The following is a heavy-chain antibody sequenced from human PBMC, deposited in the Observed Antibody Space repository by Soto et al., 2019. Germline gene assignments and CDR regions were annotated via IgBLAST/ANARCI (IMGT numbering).Heavy chain of an antibody. CDR1: GFTFSTYA. D-gene: IGHD3-22*01. CDR2: ISYDESDK. CDR3: VKSQFSDSGGYPLAS. Sequence: QVQLVESGGGVVQPGRSLRLSCAASGFTFSTYAMHWVRQAPGKGLEWVAVISYDESDKLYADSVKGRFIISKDNSKNTLYLQMNSLRVEDTAVYYCVKSQFSDSGGYPLASWGQGTLVTVSS. V-gene: IGHV3-30*18. J-gene: IGHJ4*02.